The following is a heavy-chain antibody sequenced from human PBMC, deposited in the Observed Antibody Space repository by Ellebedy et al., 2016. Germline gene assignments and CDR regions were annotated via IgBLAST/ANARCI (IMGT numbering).Heavy chain of an antibody. CDR3: ARLYVDYVYYYDSRRDY. D-gene: IGHD3-22*01. V-gene: IGHV1-69*04. CDR2: IIPILGIA. J-gene: IGHJ4*02. CDR1: GGTFSSYA. Sequence: ASVKVSCKASGGTFSSYAISWVRQAPGQGLEWMGRIIPILGIANYAQKFQGRVTITADKSTSTAYMELSSLRSEDTAVYYCARLYVDYVYYYDSRRDYWGQGTLVTVSS.